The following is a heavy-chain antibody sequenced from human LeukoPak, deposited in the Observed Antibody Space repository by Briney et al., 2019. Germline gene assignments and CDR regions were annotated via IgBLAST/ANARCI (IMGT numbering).Heavy chain of an antibody. CDR1: GDSVSSNSAA. Sequence: QTLSLTCAISGDSVSSNSAAWNWIRQSPSRGLEWLGRTYYRSKWYNDYAVSVKSRITINPDTSKNQFSLQLNSVTPEDTAAYYCARVPILAAAGTFDYWGQGTLVTVSS. CDR2: TYYRSKWYN. V-gene: IGHV6-1*01. D-gene: IGHD6-13*01. CDR3: ARVPILAAAGTFDY. J-gene: IGHJ4*02.